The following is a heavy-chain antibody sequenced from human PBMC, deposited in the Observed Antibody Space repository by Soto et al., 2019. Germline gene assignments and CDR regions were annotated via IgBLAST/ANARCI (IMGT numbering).Heavy chain of an antibody. J-gene: IGHJ4*02. D-gene: IGHD6-19*01. V-gene: IGHV2-5*02. CDR2: IYWVDDK. CDR1: GFSLSTRGVG. Sequence: QITLKESGPTLVKPTQTLTLTCPFSGFSLSTRGVGVGWIRQPPGKALEWLDLIYWVDDKRYSPALKSRLTITKDTSKNQVDLIMTNMDPVDTATYYCAHIYLDSSGWYSRTVYYWDYWGQGTLVTVST. CDR3: AHIYLDSSGWYSRTVYYWDY.